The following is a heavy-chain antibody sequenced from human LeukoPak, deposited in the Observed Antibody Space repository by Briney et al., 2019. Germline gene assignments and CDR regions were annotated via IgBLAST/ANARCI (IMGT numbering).Heavy chain of an antibody. J-gene: IGHJ4*02. Sequence: SVKVSCKASGGTFSSYAISWVRQAPGQGLEWMGGIIPIFGTANYAQKFQGRVTITADKSTSTAYMELSSLRSEDTAVYYCARGRKRLLWFGELFHVGDYYFDYWGQGTLVTVSS. CDR1: GGTFSSYA. D-gene: IGHD3-10*01. V-gene: IGHV1-69*06. CDR2: IIPIFGTA. CDR3: ARGRKRLLWFGELFHVGDYYFDY.